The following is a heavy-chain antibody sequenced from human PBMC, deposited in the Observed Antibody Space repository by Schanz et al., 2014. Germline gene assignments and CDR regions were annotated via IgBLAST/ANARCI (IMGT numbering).Heavy chain of an antibody. D-gene: IGHD5-12*01. CDR3: ASPSGYSGYGTYFDF. CDR2: ISNDGSIK. CDR1: GFIFSSYG. V-gene: IGHV3-30*19. J-gene: IGHJ4*02. Sequence: VQLVESGGGVVQPGRSLRLSCAASGFIFSSYGLHWVRQAPGKGLEWVALISNDGSIKYYADSVEGRFTISRDNSRNTLYLQMNSLRTEDTAVYYWASPSGYSGYGTYFDFWGQGTLVTVSS.